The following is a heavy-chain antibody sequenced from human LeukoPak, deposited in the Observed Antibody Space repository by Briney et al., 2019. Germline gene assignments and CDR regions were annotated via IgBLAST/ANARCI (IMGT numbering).Heavy chain of an antibody. Sequence: ASVKVSCKASGYTFTSYDINWVRQATGQGLEWMGWMNPNSGNTGYAQKFQGRVTMTRNTSISTAYMELSSLRSEDTAVYYCARGMTGFKVATIIGYWGLGTLVTVSS. J-gene: IGHJ4*02. CDR2: MNPNSGNT. V-gene: IGHV1-8*01. CDR3: ARGMTGFKVATIIGY. D-gene: IGHD5-12*01. CDR1: GYTFTSYD.